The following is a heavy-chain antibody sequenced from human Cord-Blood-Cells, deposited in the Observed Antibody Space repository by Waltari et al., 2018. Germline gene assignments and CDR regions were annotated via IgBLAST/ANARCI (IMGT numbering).Heavy chain of an antibody. CDR3: ARRSDSSSWYRHFDY. J-gene: IGHJ4*02. D-gene: IGHD6-13*01. V-gene: IGHV5-51*01. CDR1: GYSFTSKW. Sequence: EVQLVQSGAEVTKPGASLKVPCKGVGYSFTSKWRGRVRQMPGKGLEWMGIIYPGDSDTRYSPSFQGQVTISADKSISTAYLQWSSLKASDTAMYYCARRSDSSSWYRHFDYWGQGTLVTVSS. CDR2: IYPGDSDT.